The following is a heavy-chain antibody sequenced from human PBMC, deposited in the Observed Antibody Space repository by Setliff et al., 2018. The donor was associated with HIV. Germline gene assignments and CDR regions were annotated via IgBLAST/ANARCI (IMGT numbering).Heavy chain of an antibody. CDR1: GFTFSSDA. CDR3: ARDKVVAGTWWFDP. D-gene: IGHD2-15*01. V-gene: IGHV3-23*01. CDR2: VSGGGGST. J-gene: IGHJ5*02. Sequence: PGGSLRLSCAASGFTFSSDAMSWVRQAPGKGLEWVSAVSGGGGSTYYADSVKGRFTISRDNSKNTLYLQMNSLRAEDTAVYYCARDKVVAGTWWFDPWGQGTLVTVSS.